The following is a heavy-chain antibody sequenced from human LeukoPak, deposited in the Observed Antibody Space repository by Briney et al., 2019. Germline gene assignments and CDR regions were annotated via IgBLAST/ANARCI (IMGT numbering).Heavy chain of an antibody. J-gene: IGHJ3*01. V-gene: IGHV3-7*01. CDR3: ARAGYYGDDAFDL. Sequence: PGGSLRLSCAGSGFTIGVYWMSWVRQAPGKGLEWVANIRQDGSDKYYVDSVKGRLTISRDNAKNSLYLQMNSLRAEDTAIYYCARAGYYGDDAFDLWGQGTMVTVSS. CDR1: GFTIGVYW. CDR2: IRQDGSDK. D-gene: IGHD2/OR15-2a*01.